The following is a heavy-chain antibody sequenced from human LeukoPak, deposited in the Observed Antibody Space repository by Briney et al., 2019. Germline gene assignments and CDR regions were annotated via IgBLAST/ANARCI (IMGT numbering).Heavy chain of an antibody. CDR3: AREVVAVPAAIWFDP. CDR1: GFTFDDYG. J-gene: IGHJ5*02. D-gene: IGHD2-2*01. CDR2: INWNGGST. Sequence: PGGSLRLSCAASGFTFDDYGMSWVRHAPGKGLEWVSGINWNGGSTGYADSVKGRFTISRDNAKNSLYLQMNSLRAEDTALYYCAREVVAVPAAIWFDPWGQGTLVTVSS. V-gene: IGHV3-20*04.